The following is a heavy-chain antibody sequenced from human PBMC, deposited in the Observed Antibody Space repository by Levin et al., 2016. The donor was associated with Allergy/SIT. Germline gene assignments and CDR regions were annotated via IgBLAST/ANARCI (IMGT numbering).Heavy chain of an antibody. D-gene: IGHD1-26*01. V-gene: IGHV1-18*01. J-gene: IGHJ2*01. CDR3: ARDGGYSGSYVDFDL. Sequence: WVRQAPGQGLEWMGWISAYNGNTNYAQKLQGRVTMTTDTSTSTAYMELRSLRSDDTAVYYCARDGGYSGSYVDFDLWGRGTLVTVSS. CDR2: ISAYNGNT.